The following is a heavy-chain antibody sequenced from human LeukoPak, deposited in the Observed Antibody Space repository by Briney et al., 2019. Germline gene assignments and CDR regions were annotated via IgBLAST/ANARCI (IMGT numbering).Heavy chain of an antibody. CDR2: INHSGYT. CDR1: GVPFSNYY. CDR3: TRAVAGHPD. D-gene: IGHD6-19*01. V-gene: IGHV4-34*01. Sequence: PSETLSLTCAASGVPFSNYYWSWVRQSPSQGLEWIGEINHSGYTNYNPSLKSRVTMSIDTSKNQFSLKLTSVTAAAAGVYYCTRAVAGHPDWGQATLVTVST. J-gene: IGHJ4*02.